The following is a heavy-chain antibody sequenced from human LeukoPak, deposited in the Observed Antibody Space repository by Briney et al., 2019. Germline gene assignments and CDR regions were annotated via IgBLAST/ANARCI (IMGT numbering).Heavy chain of an antibody. J-gene: IGHJ5*02. D-gene: IGHD2-15*01. V-gene: IGHV4-4*07. CDR1: GDSISSYY. Sequence: SETLSLTCPVSGDSISSYYWSWIRQPAGQGLEWIGRFYTSGSPTYNPSLKSRVSMSLDTSKNQFSLKLNSVTAADTAVYYCARTVVAPTNWFDPWGQGTLVTVSS. CDR3: ARTVVAPTNWFDP. CDR2: FYTSGSP.